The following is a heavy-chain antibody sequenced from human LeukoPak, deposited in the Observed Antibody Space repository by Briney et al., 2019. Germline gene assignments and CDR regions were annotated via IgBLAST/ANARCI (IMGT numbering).Heavy chain of an antibody. D-gene: IGHD6-19*01. V-gene: IGHV1-2*02. CDR2: INPSSGGT. CDR3: ARVGSSGWPNWFDP. Sequence: ASVKVSCKASGYTFTGYYMHWVRQAPGQGLEWMGWINPSSGGTNYAQKFQGRVTMTRDTSISTAYMELSRLRSDDTAVYYCARVGSSGWPNWFDPWGQGTLVTVSS. J-gene: IGHJ5*02. CDR1: GYTFTGYY.